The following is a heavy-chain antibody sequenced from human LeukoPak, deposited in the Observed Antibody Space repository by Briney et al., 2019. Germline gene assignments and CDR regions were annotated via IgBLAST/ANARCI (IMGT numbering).Heavy chain of an antibody. D-gene: IGHD3-9*01. Sequence: PSETLSLTCTVSGGSISSYHWSWIRQPPGKGLEWIGDIYFSGSTNYNPSLKSRVTMSLDTSKNQFSLKLSSVTAADTAVYYCARPRPDWVFDYWGQGTLVTVSS. V-gene: IGHV4-59*08. J-gene: IGHJ4*02. CDR1: GGSISSYH. CDR3: ARPRPDWVFDY. CDR2: IYFSGST.